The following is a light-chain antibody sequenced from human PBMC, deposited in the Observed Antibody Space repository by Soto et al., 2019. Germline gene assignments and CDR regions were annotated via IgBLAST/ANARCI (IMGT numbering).Light chain of an antibody. J-gene: IGKJ4*01. CDR2: GTS. Sequence: EIVMTQSPATLSVSPGERATLSCRASQSVYSNLAWYQQKPGQAPRLLIYGTSTRATGIPARFSGSGSGTEFSLTISSLQSEDFAVYYCQQYNNWPLTFGGGTKLEIK. V-gene: IGKV3-15*01. CDR3: QQYNNWPLT. CDR1: QSVYSN.